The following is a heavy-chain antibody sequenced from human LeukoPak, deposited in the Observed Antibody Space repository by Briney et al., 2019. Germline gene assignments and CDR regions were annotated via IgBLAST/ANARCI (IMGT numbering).Heavy chain of an antibody. D-gene: IGHD4-23*01. V-gene: IGHV4-39*07. Sequence: SETLSLTCTVSGGSISSSSYYWGWIRQPPWKGLEWIGSIYYSGSTYYNPSLKSRVTISVDTSKNQFSLKLSSVTAADTAVYYCARSFNDYGGNSAGVWGQGTLVTVSS. CDR1: GGSISSSSYY. CDR2: IYYSGST. J-gene: IGHJ4*02. CDR3: ARSFNDYGGNSAGV.